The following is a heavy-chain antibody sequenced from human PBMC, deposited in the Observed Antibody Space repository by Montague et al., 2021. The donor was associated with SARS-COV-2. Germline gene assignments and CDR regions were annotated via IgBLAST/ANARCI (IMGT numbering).Heavy chain of an antibody. V-gene: IGHV4-39*01. CDR3: ARHPSITIFGVVITPSWFDP. Sequence: SETLSLTCTVSGGSISSSSYYWGWLRQPPGKGLEWIGSIYYSGSTYYNPSPKSRVPISVDTSKNQFTLKLSSVTAPDTAVYNCARHPSITIFGVVITPSWFDPWGQGTLVTVSS. CDR1: GGSISSSSYY. D-gene: IGHD3-3*01. J-gene: IGHJ5*02. CDR2: IYYSGST.